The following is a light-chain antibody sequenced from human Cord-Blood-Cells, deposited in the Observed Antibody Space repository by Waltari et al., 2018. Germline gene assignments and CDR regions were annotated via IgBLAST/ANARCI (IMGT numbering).Light chain of an antibody. Sequence: DIQMTQSPSSLSASVGDRVTITRRASQSISSYLNWYQQKPGKAPKLLIYAASSLQSGVPSRFSGSGSGTDFTLTISRLQPEDFATYYCQQSYSTPLTFGGGTKVEIK. CDR1: QSISSY. CDR3: QQSYSTPLT. CDR2: AAS. V-gene: IGKV1-39*01. J-gene: IGKJ4*01.